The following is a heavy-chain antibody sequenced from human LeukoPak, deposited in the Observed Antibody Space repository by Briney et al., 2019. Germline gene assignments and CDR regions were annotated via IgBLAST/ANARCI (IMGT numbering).Heavy chain of an antibody. CDR3: ARLGSYGSGSYYSVDY. Sequence: GGSLRLSCAASGFTFSSYSMNWVRQAPGKGLEWVSSISSSSSYIYYADSVKGRFTISRDNAKNSLYLQMNSLRAEDTAVYYCARLGSYGSGSYYSVDYWGQGTLVTVSS. D-gene: IGHD3-10*01. CDR2: ISSSSSYI. V-gene: IGHV3-21*01. J-gene: IGHJ4*02. CDR1: GFTFSSYS.